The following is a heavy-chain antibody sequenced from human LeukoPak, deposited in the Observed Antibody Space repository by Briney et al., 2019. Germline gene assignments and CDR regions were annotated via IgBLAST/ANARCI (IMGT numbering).Heavy chain of an antibody. J-gene: IGHJ6*02. D-gene: IGHD1-26*01. V-gene: IGHV1-24*01. CDR1: GYTLTELS. Sequence: ASVKVSCKVSGYTLTELSMHWVRQAPGKGLEWMGGFDPEDGETIYAQKFQGRVTMTEDTSTDTAYMELSSLRSEDTAVYYCATDQPHSGSYQIRDYYYGMDVWGQGTTVTVSS. CDR2: FDPEDGET. CDR3: ATDQPHSGSYQIRDYYYGMDV.